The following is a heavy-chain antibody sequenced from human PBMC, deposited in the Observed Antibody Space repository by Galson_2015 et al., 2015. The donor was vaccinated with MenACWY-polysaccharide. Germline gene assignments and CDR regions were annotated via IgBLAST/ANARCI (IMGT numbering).Heavy chain of an antibody. CDR2: FDPEDGET. D-gene: IGHD3-22*01. V-gene: IGHV1-24*01. J-gene: IGHJ2*01. CDR1: GYTLTELS. Sequence: SVKVSCKVSGYTLTELSMHWVRQAPGKGLEWMGGFDPEDGETIYAQKFQGRVTMTEDTSTDTAYMELSSLRSEDTAVYYCASARHSSGYYWYFDLWGRGTLVTVSS. CDR3: ASARHSSGYYWYFDL.